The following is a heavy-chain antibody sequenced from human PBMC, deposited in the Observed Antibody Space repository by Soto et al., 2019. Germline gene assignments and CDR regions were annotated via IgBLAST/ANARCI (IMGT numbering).Heavy chain of an antibody. Sequence: GGSLRLSCAAPGFTFINYAMHWVRQAPGKGLEWVARISNDGSNEYYVDSVKGRFTISRDNSKNTLYLQMDSLRAEDTAVYYCAKGEVRGIIPSYFDYWGLGTLVTVSS. J-gene: IGHJ4*02. V-gene: IGHV3-30*04. CDR1: GFTFINYA. CDR2: ISNDGSNE. D-gene: IGHD3-10*01. CDR3: AKGEVRGIIPSYFDY.